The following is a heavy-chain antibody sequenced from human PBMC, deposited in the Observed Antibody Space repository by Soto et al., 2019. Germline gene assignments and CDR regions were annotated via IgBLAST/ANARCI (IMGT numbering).Heavy chain of an antibody. CDR1: GGSFSGYY. V-gene: IGHV4-34*01. CDR3: ARHSPFIVGATKDY. J-gene: IGHJ4*02. D-gene: IGHD1-26*01. CDR2: INHSGST. Sequence: SETLSLTCAVYGGSFSGYYWSWIRQPPGKGLEWIGEINHSGSTNYNPSVKSRVTISVDTSKNNFPLKLSSVTAADTAVYYCARHSPFIVGATKDYWGQGTLVTVSS.